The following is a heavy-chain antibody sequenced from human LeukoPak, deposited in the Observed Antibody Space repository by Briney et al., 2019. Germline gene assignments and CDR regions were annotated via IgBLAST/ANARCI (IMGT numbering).Heavy chain of an antibody. J-gene: IGHJ4*02. V-gene: IGHV3-23*01. CDR3: ARGSGFYLDYFDY. CDR2: VSGSGATT. D-gene: IGHD3-3*01. Sequence: GGSLRLSCAASGFTFSSYGMSWVRQSPGKGLEWVAGVSGSGATTYYADSVKGRFTISRDNSKNTLFLQMNSLRAEDTAVYYCARGSGFYLDYFDYWGQGTLITVSS. CDR1: GFTFSSYG.